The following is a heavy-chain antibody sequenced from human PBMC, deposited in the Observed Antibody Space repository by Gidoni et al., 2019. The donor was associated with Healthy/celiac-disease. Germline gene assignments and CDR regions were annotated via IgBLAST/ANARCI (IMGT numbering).Heavy chain of an antibody. CDR2: IYPGDSDT. J-gene: IGHJ4*02. Sequence: EVQLVQSGAEVTQPGESLKISCKGSGYSFTSYWIGWVRPMPGKGLEWRGIIYPGDSDTRYSPSFQGQVTISADKSISTAYLQWSSLKASDTAMYYGARQHEDTSDDYWGQGTLVTVSS. CDR3: ARQHEDTSDDY. V-gene: IGHV5-51*01. D-gene: IGHD2-2*02. CDR1: GYSFTSYW.